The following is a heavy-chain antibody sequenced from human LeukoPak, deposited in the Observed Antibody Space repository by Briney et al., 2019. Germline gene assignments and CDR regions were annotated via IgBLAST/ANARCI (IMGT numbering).Heavy chain of an antibody. Sequence: GGSLRLSCAASGFTFSSDAMSWVRQAPGKGLEWVSAISGSGGSTYYADSVKGRFTISRDNSKNTLYLQMNSLRAEDTAVYYCAKSVHSAMVTGYFDYWGQGTLVTVSS. CDR2: ISGSGGST. CDR1: GFTFSSDA. V-gene: IGHV3-23*01. J-gene: IGHJ4*02. D-gene: IGHD5-18*01. CDR3: AKSVHSAMVTGYFDY.